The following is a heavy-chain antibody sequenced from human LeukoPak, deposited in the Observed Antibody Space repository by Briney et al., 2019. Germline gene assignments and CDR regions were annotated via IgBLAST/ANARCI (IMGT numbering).Heavy chain of an antibody. D-gene: IGHD6-13*01. V-gene: IGHV3-21*01. CDR2: ISSSSSYI. J-gene: IGHJ5*02. Sequence: GGSLRLSCAASGFTFSSYSMNWVRQAPGKGLEWVSSISSSSSYIYYADSVKGRFTISRDNAKNSLYLQMNSLRAEDTAVYYCAKGDRGQYSSSWYRGGYNWFDPWGQGTLVTVSS. CDR1: GFTFSSYS. CDR3: AKGDRGQYSSSWYRGGYNWFDP.